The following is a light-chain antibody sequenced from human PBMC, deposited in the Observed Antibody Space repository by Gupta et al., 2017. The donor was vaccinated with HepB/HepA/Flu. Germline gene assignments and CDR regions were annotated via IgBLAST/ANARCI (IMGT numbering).Light chain of an antibody. V-gene: IGKV4-1*01. J-gene: IGKJ4*01. CDR2: WAS. CDR1: QSVLFRSNNKHF. Sequence: DIVMTQSPDSLAVSLGEGATINCRSSQSVLFRSNNKHFITWYQQKPGQAPKLLIYWASTRESGVPERFSGSGSGTDFTLTINSLQAEDVAVYYCQQCYSAPLTFGGGTKVEIK. CDR3: QQCYSAPLT.